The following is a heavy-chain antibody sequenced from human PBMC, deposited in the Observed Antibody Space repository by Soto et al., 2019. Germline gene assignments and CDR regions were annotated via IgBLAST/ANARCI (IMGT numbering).Heavy chain of an antibody. J-gene: IGHJ3*02. CDR2: INSDGRST. D-gene: IGHD4-17*01. CDR3: ASLRWDAFDI. CDR1: GFTFSDYW. Sequence: EVQLVESGGGLVQPGGSLRLSCAASGFTFSDYWMQWVRQAPGKGLVWVSRINSDGRSTSYADSVKGRFTISRDNAKNTLYLQMNSLRAEDTAVFYCASLRWDAFDIWGQGTMVTVSS. V-gene: IGHV3-74*01.